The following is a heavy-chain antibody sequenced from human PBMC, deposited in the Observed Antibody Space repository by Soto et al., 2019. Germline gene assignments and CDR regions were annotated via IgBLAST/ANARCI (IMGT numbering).Heavy chain of an antibody. CDR1: GFTFRNYA. J-gene: IGHJ4*02. V-gene: IGHV3-23*01. CDR3: AKGVLDRGADS. Sequence: EVQVLESGGGLVQSGVSLRLSCAASGFTFRNYAMTWVRQATGQGLEYVSSITENGANTYYADSVKSRFTISRDNSKNTLYLQMNSLRAEDTAVYYCAKGVLDRGADSWGQGTLVTVSS. D-gene: IGHD6-6*01. CDR2: ITENGANT.